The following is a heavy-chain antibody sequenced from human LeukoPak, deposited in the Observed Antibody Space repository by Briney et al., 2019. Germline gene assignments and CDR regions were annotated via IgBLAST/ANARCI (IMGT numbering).Heavy chain of an antibody. CDR3: ARHKDYYYSYMDV. V-gene: IGHV4-34*01. Sequence: PSETLSLTCAVYGGSFSGYYWSWIREPPGRGLEWIGEINHSGSTNYNPSLKSRVTISVDTSKNQFSLKLSSVTAADTAVYYCARHKDYYYSYMDVWGKGTTVTISS. J-gene: IGHJ6*03. CDR2: INHSGST. CDR1: GGSFSGYY.